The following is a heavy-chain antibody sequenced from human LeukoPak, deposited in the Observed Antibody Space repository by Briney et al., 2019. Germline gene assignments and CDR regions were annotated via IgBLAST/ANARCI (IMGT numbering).Heavy chain of an antibody. D-gene: IGHD2-15*01. V-gene: IGHV3-23*01. CDR2: VSGGGGST. Sequence: QPGGSLRFSCAASGFTFTSYAMGWVRQAPGRGLEWVSTVSGGGGSTYYAVSLKGRFTISRDNSKNTLYLQMNSLRAEDTAVYYCAKGCGDTCYSDFDFWGQGALVTVSS. CDR1: GFTFTSYA. J-gene: IGHJ4*02. CDR3: AKGCGDTCYSDFDF.